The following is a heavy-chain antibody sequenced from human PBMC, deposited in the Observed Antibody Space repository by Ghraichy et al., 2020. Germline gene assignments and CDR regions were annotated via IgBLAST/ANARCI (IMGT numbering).Heavy chain of an antibody. CDR2: ISSSSSTI. Sequence: GGSLRLSCAASGFTFSSYSMNWVRQAPGKGLEWVSYISSSSSTIYYADSVKGRFTISRDNAKNSLYLQMNSLRDEDTAVYYCARDRIGCSTSCYTEAFDIWGQGTMVTVSS. CDR3: ARDRIGCSTSCYTEAFDI. V-gene: IGHV3-48*02. J-gene: IGHJ3*02. CDR1: GFTFSSYS. D-gene: IGHD2-2*02.